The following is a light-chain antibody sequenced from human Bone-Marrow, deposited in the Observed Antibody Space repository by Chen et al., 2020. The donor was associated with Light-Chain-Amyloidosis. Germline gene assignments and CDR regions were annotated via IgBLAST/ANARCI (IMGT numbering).Light chain of an antibody. CDR1: KLGEKY. CDR2: QDN. Sequence: SYELTQPPSVSVSPGQTASITCSGDKLGEKYACWYKQKPGQSPVLVIYQDNKRPSGISERFSGSNSGDTATLTLSGTQAMDEADYYCQAWDSNMMVFGGGTKLTVL. CDR3: QAWDSNMMV. J-gene: IGLJ2*01. V-gene: IGLV3-1*01.